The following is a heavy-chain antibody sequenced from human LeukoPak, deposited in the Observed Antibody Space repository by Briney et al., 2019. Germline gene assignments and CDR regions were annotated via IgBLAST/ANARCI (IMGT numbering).Heavy chain of an antibody. J-gene: IGHJ4*02. D-gene: IGHD5-24*01. CDR2: IKGKADGGTP. V-gene: IGHV3-15*01. CDR1: GLTFSSAW. CDR3: TTARRASSSLDY. Sequence: GGALRLSCTASGLTFSSAWMSWVRQAPGKGLEWIGHIKGKADGGTPDYAAPEKGKLPISRDDSKSTLFLQMDSLQIEDTAVYYCTTARRASSSLDYWGQGTLVTVSS.